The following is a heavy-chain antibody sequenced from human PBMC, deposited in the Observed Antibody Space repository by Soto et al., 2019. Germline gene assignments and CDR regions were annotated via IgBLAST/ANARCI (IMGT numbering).Heavy chain of an antibody. CDR2: ISWNSGSI. Sequence: EVQLVESGGGLVQPGRSLRLSCAASGFTFDDYAMHWVRQAPGKGLEWVSGISWNSGSIGYADSVKGRFTISRDNSKNTLYLQMNSLRAEDTAVYYCAKDGAICTNGVCYRGGFDYWGQGTLVTVSS. J-gene: IGHJ4*02. D-gene: IGHD2-8*01. CDR1: GFTFDDYA. V-gene: IGHV3-9*01. CDR3: AKDGAICTNGVCYRGGFDY.